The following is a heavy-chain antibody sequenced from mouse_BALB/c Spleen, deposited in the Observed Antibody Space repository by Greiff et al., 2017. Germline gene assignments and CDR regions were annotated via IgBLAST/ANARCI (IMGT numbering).Heavy chain of an antibody. J-gene: IGHJ2*01. CDR3: ARHSDYDGFDY. CDR2: ISNGGGST. V-gene: IGHV5-12-2*01. Sequence: DVHLVESGGGLVQPGGSLKLSCAASGFTFSSYTMSWVRQTPEKRLEWVAYISNGGGSTYYPDTVKGRFTISRDNAKNTLYLQMSSLKSEDTAMYYCARHSDYDGFDYWGQGTTLTVSS. CDR1: GFTFSSYT. D-gene: IGHD2-4*01.